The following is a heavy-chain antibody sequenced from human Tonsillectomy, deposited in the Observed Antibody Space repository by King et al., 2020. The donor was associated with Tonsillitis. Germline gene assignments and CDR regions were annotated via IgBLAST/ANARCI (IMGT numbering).Heavy chain of an antibody. J-gene: IGHJ4*02. CDR1: GDSFSSGNYY. V-gene: IGHV4-61*02. CDR3: ARGYSDHWSVYYTPLLDY. Sequence: QLQESGPGLVRPSQTLSLTCTVSGDSFSSGNYYWNWIRQPAGKGLEWIGRIYSTGSTNYNPSLMSRVSMSVDTSKKQFSLKLSSVTAADDTAVYYCARGYSDHWSVYYTPLLDYWGQGTLVTVSS. D-gene: IGHD3-3*01. CDR2: IYSTGST.